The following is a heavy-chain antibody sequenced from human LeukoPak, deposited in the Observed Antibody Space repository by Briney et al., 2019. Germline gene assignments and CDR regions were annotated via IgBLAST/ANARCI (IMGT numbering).Heavy chain of an antibody. CDR3: ARDRVFSADWFDP. J-gene: IGHJ5*02. CDR2: ISSSSSTI. Sequence: GGSLRLSCAASGFSFSSYIMNGVRQAPGKGLEWVSHISSSSSTIYYADSVKGRFTISRDNAKNSLYLQMNSLRAEDTAVYYCARDRVFSADWFDPWGQGTLVTVSS. CDR1: GFSFSSYI. D-gene: IGHD6-13*01. V-gene: IGHV3-48*04.